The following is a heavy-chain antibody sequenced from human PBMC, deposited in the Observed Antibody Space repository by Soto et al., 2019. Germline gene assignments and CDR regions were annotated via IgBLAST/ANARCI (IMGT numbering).Heavy chain of an antibody. Sequence: QVQLVQSGAEVKKPGASVKVSCKASGYTFTSYYMHWVRQAPGQGLEWMGIINPSCGSTSYAQKFQGRVTMTRDTSTSTVYMELSSLRSEDTGVYYCARGIVVVVAATPILSYWGQGTLVTVSS. V-gene: IGHV1-46*01. CDR3: ARGIVVVVAATPILSY. CDR2: INPSCGST. J-gene: IGHJ4*02. D-gene: IGHD2-15*01. CDR1: GYTFTSYY.